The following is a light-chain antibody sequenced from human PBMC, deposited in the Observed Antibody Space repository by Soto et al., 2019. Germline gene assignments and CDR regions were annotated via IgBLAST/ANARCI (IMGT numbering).Light chain of an antibody. J-gene: IGLJ1*01. Sequence: QSVLTQPPSVSGVPGQRVTISCNGSRSNIGAGCDVHWYQQLPGAAPKLLIYANTNRPSGVPDRFSASRSGTSASLAITGLQAEDEADYYCQSYDYSLTGYVFGTGTKLTVL. CDR3: QSYDYSLTGYV. V-gene: IGLV1-40*01. CDR2: ANT. CDR1: RSNIGAGCD.